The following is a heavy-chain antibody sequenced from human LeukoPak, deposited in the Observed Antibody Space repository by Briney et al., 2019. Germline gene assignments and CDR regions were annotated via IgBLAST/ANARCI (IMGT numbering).Heavy chain of an antibody. V-gene: IGHV1-2*02. J-gene: IGHJ4*02. Sequence: EASLKVSCKASGYTFTGYYMHWVRQAPGQGLEWMGWINPDSGGTNYAQKFQGRVTMTRDTSISTAYMELSRLGSDDTAVYYCAIQPYSSSSYFDYWGQGTLVTVSS. CDR1: GYTFTGYY. D-gene: IGHD6-6*01. CDR2: INPDSGGT. CDR3: AIQPYSSSSYFDY.